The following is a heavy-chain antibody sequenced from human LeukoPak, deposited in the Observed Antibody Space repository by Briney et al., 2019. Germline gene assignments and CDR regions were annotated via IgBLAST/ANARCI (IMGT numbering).Heavy chain of an antibody. J-gene: IGHJ4*02. CDR3: ARVMVTPDY. Sequence: PGGSLRLSCAASGFTFSIYEMNWVRQAPGKGLEWVSYISSSGNNVKYADSVKGRFTISRDNAKNSLYLQMNSLRAEDTSVYYCARVMVTPDYWGQGTLVTVSS. CDR2: ISSSGNNV. V-gene: IGHV3-48*03. D-gene: IGHD4-23*01. CDR1: GFTFSIYE.